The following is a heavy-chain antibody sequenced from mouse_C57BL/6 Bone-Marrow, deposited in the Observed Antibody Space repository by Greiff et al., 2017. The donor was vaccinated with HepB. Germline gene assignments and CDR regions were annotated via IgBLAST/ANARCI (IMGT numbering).Heavy chain of an antibody. CDR2: INPNNGGT. CDR1: GYTFTDYY. J-gene: IGHJ2*01. Sequence: EVQLQQSGPELVKPGASVKISCKASGYTFTDYYMNWVKQSHGKSLEWIGDINPNNGGTSYNQKFKGKATLTVDKSSSTAYMELRSLTSEDSAVYYCARRGRFYDGKGEAYWGQGTTLTVSS. CDR3: ARRGRFYDGKGEAY. D-gene: IGHD2-12*01. V-gene: IGHV1-26*01.